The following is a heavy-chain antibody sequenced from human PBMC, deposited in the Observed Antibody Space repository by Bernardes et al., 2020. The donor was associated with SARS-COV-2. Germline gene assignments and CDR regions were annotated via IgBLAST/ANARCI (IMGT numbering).Heavy chain of an antibody. J-gene: IGHJ6*02. CDR2: ISSSSTI. D-gene: IGHD1-26*01. Sequence: GGSLRLSCAASGFTFSSYSMNWVRQAPGKGLEWVSYISSSSTIYYADSVKGRFTISRDNAKNSLYLQMNSLRAEDTAVYYCARDPSSIVSVYGMDVWGQGTTVTVSS. V-gene: IGHV3-48*01. CDR1: GFTFSSYS. CDR3: ARDPSSIVSVYGMDV.